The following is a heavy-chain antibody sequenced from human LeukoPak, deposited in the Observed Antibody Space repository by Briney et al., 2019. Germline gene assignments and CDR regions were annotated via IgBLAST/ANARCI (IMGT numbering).Heavy chain of an antibody. CDR3: ARDYDSSGYYYFNY. Sequence: ASVKVSCKVSGYTLTELSMHWVRQAPGQGLEWMGWINPNSGGTNYAQKFQGRVTMTRDTSISTAYMELSRLRSDDTAVYYCARDYDSSGYYYFNYWGQGTLVTVSS. D-gene: IGHD3-22*01. CDR2: INPNSGGT. V-gene: IGHV1-2*02. J-gene: IGHJ4*02. CDR1: GYTLTELS.